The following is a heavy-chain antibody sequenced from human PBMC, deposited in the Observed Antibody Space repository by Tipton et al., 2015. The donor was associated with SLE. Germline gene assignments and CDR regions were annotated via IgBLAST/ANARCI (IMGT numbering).Heavy chain of an antibody. V-gene: IGHV3-30*02. CDR1: GFTFSSHG. CDR2: IQDDGSSQ. D-gene: IGHD3-16*01. Sequence: GSLRLSCTASGFTFSSHGMHWVRQAPGKGLEWVTFIQDDGSSQHYADSVKGRFSISRDNSKNTLYVQMNSLRPEDTAVYYCAKENRWGSCSVDHWGQVTLVTVSS. J-gene: IGHJ4*02. CDR3: AKENRWGSCSVDH.